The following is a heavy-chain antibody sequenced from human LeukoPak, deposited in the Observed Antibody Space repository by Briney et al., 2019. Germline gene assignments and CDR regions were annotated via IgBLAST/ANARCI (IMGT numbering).Heavy chain of an antibody. V-gene: IGHV3-48*03. CDR2: ISSSGSTI. CDR1: GFTFSSYE. J-gene: IGHJ4*02. D-gene: IGHD3-22*01. Sequence: GGSLRLSCAASGFTFSSYEMNWFRQAPGKGLEWVSYISSSGSTIYYADSVKGRFTISRDNAKNSLYLQMSSLRAEDTAVYYCAKEDYYDRFFDSWGQGTLVTVSS. CDR3: AKEDYYDRFFDS.